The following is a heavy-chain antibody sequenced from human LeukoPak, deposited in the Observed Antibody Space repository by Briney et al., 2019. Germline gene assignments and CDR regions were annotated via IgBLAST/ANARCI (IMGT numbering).Heavy chain of an antibody. CDR2: ISAYNGNT. CDR1: GYTFTSYG. J-gene: IGHJ6*03. Sequence: ASVKVSCKASGYTFTSYGISWVRQAPGQGLEWMGWISAYNGNTNYAQKLQGRVTMTTDTSTSTAYMELRSLRPDATAVYYCARGRGAPVLLWFGESPAGYMDVWGKGTTVTVSS. V-gene: IGHV1-18*01. D-gene: IGHD3-10*01. CDR3: ARGRGAPVLLWFGESPAGYMDV.